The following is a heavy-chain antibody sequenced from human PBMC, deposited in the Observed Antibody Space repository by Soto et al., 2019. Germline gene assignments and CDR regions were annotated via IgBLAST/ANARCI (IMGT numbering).Heavy chain of an antibody. D-gene: IGHD6-19*01. CDR3: AMLGGWSGGSSGMDV. CDR1: GLIFSDYH. V-gene: IGHV3-72*01. J-gene: IGHJ6*02. Sequence: EVQLVESGGGLVQPGGSLRLSCAASGLIFSDYHMDWVRQAPGKGLEWVGRIRRKANSYTTEYAASEKGRFTISRDDTKSTLYLQMNSLKSEDTAVYYCAMLGGWSGGSSGMDVWGQGTTVTVSS. CDR2: IRRKANSYTT.